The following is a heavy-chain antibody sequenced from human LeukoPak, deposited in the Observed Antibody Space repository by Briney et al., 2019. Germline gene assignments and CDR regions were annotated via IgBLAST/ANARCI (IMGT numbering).Heavy chain of an antibody. D-gene: IGHD5-24*01. J-gene: IGHJ4*02. Sequence: ASVKVSCKASGYTFTGYYMHWVRQAPGQGLEWMGWINPNSGGTNYAQKFQGRVTMTRDTSISTAYMELSRLRSDDTAVYYCATSLDGYYPGYFDYWGQGTLVTVSS. CDR1: GYTFTGYY. CDR3: ATSLDGYYPGYFDY. V-gene: IGHV1-2*02. CDR2: INPNSGGT.